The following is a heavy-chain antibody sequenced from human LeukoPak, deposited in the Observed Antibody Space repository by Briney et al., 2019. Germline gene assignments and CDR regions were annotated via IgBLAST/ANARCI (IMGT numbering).Heavy chain of an antibody. J-gene: IGHJ4*02. CDR3: ARLRMLGYFGY. CDR1: GGSISSGGYY. D-gene: IGHD2-15*01. V-gene: IGHV4-31*03. Sequence: PSETLSLTCTVSGGSISSGGYYWSWICQHPGKGLEWIGYIYYSGSTYYNPSLKSRVTISVDTSKNQFSLKLSSVTAADTAVYYCARLRMLGYFGYWGQGTLVTVSS. CDR2: IYYSGST.